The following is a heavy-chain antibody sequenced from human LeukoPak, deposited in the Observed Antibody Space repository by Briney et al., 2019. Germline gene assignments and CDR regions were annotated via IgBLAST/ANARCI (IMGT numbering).Heavy chain of an antibody. V-gene: IGHV3-23*01. D-gene: IGHD2-15*01. CDR3: AKGRGYCTGGSCYSDY. CDR2: ISGSDGST. CDR1: GFTFSNYA. J-gene: IGHJ4*02. Sequence: GGSLRLSCTASGFTFSNYAMSWVRQAPGKGLEWVSTISGSDGSTYYADSVKGRFTISRDNSKNKLYLQMKDLRVEDTAIYYCAKGRGYCTGGSCYSDYWGQGTLVTVSS.